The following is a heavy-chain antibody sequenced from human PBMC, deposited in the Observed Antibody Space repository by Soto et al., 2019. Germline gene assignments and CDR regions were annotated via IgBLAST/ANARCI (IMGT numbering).Heavy chain of an antibody. J-gene: IGHJ5*02. CDR1: GGSISSYY. D-gene: IGHD3-22*01. V-gene: IGHV4-4*07. Sequence: PSETLSLTCTVSGGSISSYYWSWIRQPAGKGLEWIGRIYTSGSTNYNPSLKSRVTMSVDTSKNQFSLKLSSVTAADTAVYYCASTRYYDSSGYYTNWFDPWGQGTLVNVSS. CDR2: IYTSGST. CDR3: ASTRYYDSSGYYTNWFDP.